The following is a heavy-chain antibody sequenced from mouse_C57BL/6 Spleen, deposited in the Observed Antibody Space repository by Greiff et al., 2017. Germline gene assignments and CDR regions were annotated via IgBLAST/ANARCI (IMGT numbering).Heavy chain of an antibody. D-gene: IGHD2-1*01. CDR1: GYTFTSYG. Sequence: QVQLQQSGAELARPGASVKLSCKASGYTFTSYGISWVKQRPGQGLEWIGEIYPRSGNTYYNQKFKGKATLTADKSSSTAYVELRSLTSEDSAVYFCARSGGNPLDYWGQGTTLTVSS. J-gene: IGHJ2*01. CDR3: ARSGGNPLDY. CDR2: IYPRSGNT. V-gene: IGHV1-81*01.